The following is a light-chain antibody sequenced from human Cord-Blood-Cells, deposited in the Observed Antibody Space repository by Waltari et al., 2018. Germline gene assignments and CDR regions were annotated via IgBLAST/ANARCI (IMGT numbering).Light chain of an antibody. J-gene: IGLJ3*02. CDR3: CSYAGSSTWV. CDR2: EGS. V-gene: IGLV2-23*01. Sequence: QSALTQPASVSGFPGESMTITSTGTSSDVGSYTLVSWYQQHPGKAPKLLIYEGSKRPSGVSNRFSGSKSGNTASLTISGVQAEDEADYYCCSYAGSSTWVFGGGTKLTV. CDR1: SSDVGSYTL.